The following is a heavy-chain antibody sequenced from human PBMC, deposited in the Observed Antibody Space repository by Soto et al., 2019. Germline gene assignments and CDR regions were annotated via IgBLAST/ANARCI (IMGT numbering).Heavy chain of an antibody. J-gene: IGHJ4*02. CDR1: GFTVSSNY. CDR3: AIPDYPYYGSGSYYD. D-gene: IGHD3-10*01. Sequence: GGSLRLSCAASGFTVSSNYMSWVRQAPGKGLEWVSVIYSGGSTYYADSVKGRFTISRDNSKNTLYLQMNSLRAEDTAVYYCAIPDYPYYGSGSYYDWGQGTLVTVSS. CDR2: IYSGGST. V-gene: IGHV3-53*01.